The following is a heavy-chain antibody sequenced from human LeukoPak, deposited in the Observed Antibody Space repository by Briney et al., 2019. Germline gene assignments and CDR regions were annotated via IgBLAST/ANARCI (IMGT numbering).Heavy chain of an antibody. CDR2: INHSGST. V-gene: IGHV4-34*01. CDR1: GGSFSGYY. D-gene: IGHD6-13*01. Sequence: SETLSLTCAVYGGSFSGYYWSWIRQPPGKGLEWIGEINHSGSTNYNPSLKSRVTISVDTSKNQFSLKLSSVTAEDTAVYYCAKGSWYYYYGMAVGAQGPTDPVPS. J-gene: IGHJ6*02. CDR3: AKGSWYYYYGMAV.